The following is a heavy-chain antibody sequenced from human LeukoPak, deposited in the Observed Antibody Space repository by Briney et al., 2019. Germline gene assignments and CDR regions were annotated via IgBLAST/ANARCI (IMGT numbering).Heavy chain of an antibody. J-gene: IGHJ5*02. CDR1: GGSISSSIYY. Sequence: SETLSLTCIVSGGSISSSIYYWAWVRQPPGKGLEWIGTVFYNGATQYSPSLRSRVTISIDTSTNQFSLKLTSVTAADTAVYYCAGNPNWFDPWGQGTLVTVSS. CDR3: AGNPNWFDP. CDR2: VFYNGAT. V-gene: IGHV4-39*07.